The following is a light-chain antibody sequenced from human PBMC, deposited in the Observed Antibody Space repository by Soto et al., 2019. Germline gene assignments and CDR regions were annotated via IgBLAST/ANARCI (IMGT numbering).Light chain of an antibody. Sequence: DIQMTQSPSTLSASVGDRVTITCRASQSISSWLAWYQQKPGKAPKLLIYDASSLASGVPSRFSGSGSGTEFTLTISSLHPDDFATYYCQQYNSYPLTFGQGTKVEIK. CDR3: QQYNSYPLT. CDR1: QSISSW. CDR2: DAS. J-gene: IGKJ1*01. V-gene: IGKV1-5*01.